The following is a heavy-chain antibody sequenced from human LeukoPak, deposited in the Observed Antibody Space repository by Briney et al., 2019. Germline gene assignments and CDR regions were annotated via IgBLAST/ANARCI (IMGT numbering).Heavy chain of an antibody. D-gene: IGHD1-26*01. CDR3: ARGWELLTI. CDR1: GGSFSGYY. J-gene: IGHJ3*02. Sequence: SETLSLTCAVYGGSFSGYYWSWIRQPPGKGLEWIGEINHSGSTNYNPSLKSRVTISVDTSKNQFSLKLSSVTAADTAVYYCARGWELLTIWGQGTMVTVSS. CDR2: INHSGST. V-gene: IGHV4-34*01.